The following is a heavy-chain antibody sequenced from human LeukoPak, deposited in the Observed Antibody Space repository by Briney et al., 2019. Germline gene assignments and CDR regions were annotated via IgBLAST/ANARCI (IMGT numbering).Heavy chain of an antibody. D-gene: IGHD3-16*01. J-gene: IGHJ3*02. CDR2: TNHSGST. Sequence: SETLSLTCAVYGGSFSGYYWSWIRQPPGKGLEWIGETNHSGSTNYNPSLKSRVTISVDTSKNQFSLKLSSVTAADTAVYYCARGVVKGGAFDIWGQGTMVTVSS. CDR1: GGSFSGYY. CDR3: ARGVVKGGAFDI. V-gene: IGHV4-34*01.